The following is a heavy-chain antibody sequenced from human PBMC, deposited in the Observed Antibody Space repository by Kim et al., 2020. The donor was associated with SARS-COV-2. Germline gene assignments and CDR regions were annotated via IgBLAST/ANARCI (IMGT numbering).Heavy chain of an antibody. D-gene: IGHD6-19*01. CDR1: GGSISGFY. V-gene: IGHV4-59*01. J-gene: IGHJ4*02. CDR2: IYNSGST. CDR3: VRSTPLTWLSSGWSGHFFDY. Sequence: SETLSLTCTVSGGSISGFYWTWIRQPPGKGLEWIGYIYNSGSTNYNPSLKSRVTISSDTSKNQFSLKLNSVTAADTAVYYCVRSTPLTWLSSGWSGHFFDYWGQGTLVPVSA.